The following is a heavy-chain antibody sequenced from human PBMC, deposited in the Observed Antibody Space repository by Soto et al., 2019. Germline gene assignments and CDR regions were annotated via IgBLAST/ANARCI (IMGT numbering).Heavy chain of an antibody. CDR1: GFTFSDYA. Sequence: VQLVESGGGVVQPGRALRLYCAASGFTFSDYAMHWVRQAPGKGLEWVAVVSHDGRNTHYADSVKGRFTISRDSSKNTVSLEITSLRAEDTAVYYCAKGGRQWLVTSDFNYWGQGALVTVSS. V-gene: IGHV3-30*18. J-gene: IGHJ4*02. D-gene: IGHD6-19*01. CDR2: VSHDGRNT. CDR3: AKGGRQWLVTSDFNY.